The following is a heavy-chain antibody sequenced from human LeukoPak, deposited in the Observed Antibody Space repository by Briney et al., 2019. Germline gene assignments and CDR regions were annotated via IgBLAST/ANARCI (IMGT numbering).Heavy chain of an antibody. D-gene: IGHD3-10*01. CDR2: ISGSGGST. Sequence: GGSLRLSCAVSGFTFSSYAMSWVCQAPGKGLEWVSAISGSGGSTYYADSVKGRFTISRDNSKNTLYLQMNSLRAEDTAVYYCAKGSSGLFDYWGQGTLVTVSS. CDR3: AKGSSGLFDY. J-gene: IGHJ4*02. V-gene: IGHV3-23*01. CDR1: GFTFSSYA.